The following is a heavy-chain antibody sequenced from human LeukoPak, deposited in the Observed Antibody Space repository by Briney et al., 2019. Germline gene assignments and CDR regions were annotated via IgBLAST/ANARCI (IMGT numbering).Heavy chain of an antibody. CDR2: ISYDGSNK. D-gene: IGHD3-22*01. CDR3: AKDGPWDYDSSGYYYNGMDV. CDR1: GFTFSSYG. J-gene: IGHJ6*02. V-gene: IGHV3-30*18. Sequence: GGSLRLSCAASGFTFSSYGMHWVRQAPGKGLEWVAAISYDGSNKYYADSVKGRFTISRDNSKNTLYLQMNSLRAEDTAVYYCAKDGPWDYDSSGYYYNGMDVWGQGTTVTVSS.